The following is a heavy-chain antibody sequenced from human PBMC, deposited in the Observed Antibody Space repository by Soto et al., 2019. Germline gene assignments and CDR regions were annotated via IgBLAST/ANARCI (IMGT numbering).Heavy chain of an antibody. CDR3: ARDRSTSWDLFDY. CDR2: IIPILGIA. Sequence: ASVKVSCKASGGTFSSYTISWVRQAPGQGLEWMGRIIPILGIANYAQKFQGRVTITADKSTSTAYMELSSLRSEDTAVYYCARDRSTSWDLFDYWGQGTLVTVSS. V-gene: IGHV1-69*04. J-gene: IGHJ4*02. CDR1: GGTFSSYT. D-gene: IGHD2-2*01.